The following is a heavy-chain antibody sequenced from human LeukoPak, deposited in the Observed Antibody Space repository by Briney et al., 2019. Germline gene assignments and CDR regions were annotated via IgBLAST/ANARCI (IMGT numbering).Heavy chain of an antibody. CDR1: GGYISGYY. J-gene: IGHJ2*01. V-gene: IGHV4-4*07. Sequence: SETLSLTCTVSGGYISGYYWSWIRQPAGKGLEWVGRIYTSGSTHYNPSLKSRVTMSVDTSKNQFSLNLSSVTAADTAVYYCARRFMVRGVIRYWYFDLWGRGTLVTVSS. D-gene: IGHD3-10*01. CDR3: ARRFMVRGVIRYWYFDL. CDR2: IYTSGST.